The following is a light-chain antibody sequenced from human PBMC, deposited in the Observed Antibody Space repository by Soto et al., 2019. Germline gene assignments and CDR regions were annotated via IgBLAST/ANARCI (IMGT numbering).Light chain of an antibody. CDR3: KQYDNWPWT. Sequence: EIVMTQFPAPLSLSPGGRAPLSSRASQIIGDTLAWNPQKPGQAPRLLIHGASTRATGFPARFSGSGSGTDFTLTISSLQSEDSAVYYCKQYDNWPWTFGQGTKVEIK. CDR2: GAS. CDR1: QIIGDT. V-gene: IGKV3-15*01. J-gene: IGKJ1*01.